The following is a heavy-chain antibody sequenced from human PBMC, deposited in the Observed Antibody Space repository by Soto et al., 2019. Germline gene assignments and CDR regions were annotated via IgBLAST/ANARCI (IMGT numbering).Heavy chain of an antibody. CDR3: ARDSATIAGTFFEY. Sequence: ASVKVSCKASGFTFTDYFMHWMRQAPGQGLEWMAYINLYIGDTRFAPKFQGRVTLTRDTSISTAYIALSSLTSDDTAVYFCARDSATIAGTFFEYWG. D-gene: IGHD2-15*01. CDR1: GFTFTDYF. J-gene: IGHJ4*01. V-gene: IGHV1-2*02. CDR2: INLYIGDT.